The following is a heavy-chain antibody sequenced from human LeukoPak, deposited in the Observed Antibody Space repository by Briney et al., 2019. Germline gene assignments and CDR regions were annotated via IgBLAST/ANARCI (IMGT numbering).Heavy chain of an antibody. V-gene: IGHV3-43*02. CDR2: TSGDGITT. CDR1: GFTFDDYA. Sequence: GGSLRLSCAASGFTFDDYAIHWVRQAPGKGLEWVSLTSGDGITTYFADSVKGRFTISRDNSKSSLFLQMNSLRTEDTALYYCARDHVYGGADYWGQGTLVTVPS. CDR3: ARDHVYGGADY. J-gene: IGHJ4*02. D-gene: IGHD5/OR15-5a*01.